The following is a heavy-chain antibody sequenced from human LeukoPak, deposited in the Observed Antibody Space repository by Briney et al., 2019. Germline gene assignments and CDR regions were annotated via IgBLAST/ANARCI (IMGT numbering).Heavy chain of an antibody. D-gene: IGHD1-1*01. Sequence: SETLSLTCTVSGGSISSYYWSWIRQPPGKGLEWIGYIYYSGSTYYNPSLKSRVTISVDTSKNLFSLKLSSVPAADTAVYYCARVQRPLDGADYWGQGTLVTVSS. CDR2: IYYSGST. V-gene: IGHV4-59*01. CDR3: ARVQRPLDGADY. CDR1: GGSISSYY. J-gene: IGHJ4*02.